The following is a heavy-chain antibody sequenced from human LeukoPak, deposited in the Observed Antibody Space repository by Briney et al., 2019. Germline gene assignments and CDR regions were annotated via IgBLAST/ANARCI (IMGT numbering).Heavy chain of an antibody. J-gene: IGHJ6*03. CDR2: IIPIFGTA. Sequence: SVKVSCKASGGTFSSYAISWVRQAPGQGLEWMGGIIPIFGTANYAQKFQGRVTITTDESTSTAYMELSSLRSEDTAVYYCATVIGYCSSTSCPYYYYYMDVWGKGTTVTVSS. D-gene: IGHD2-2*01. V-gene: IGHV1-69*05. CDR3: ATVIGYCSSTSCPYYYYYMDV. CDR1: GGTFSSYA.